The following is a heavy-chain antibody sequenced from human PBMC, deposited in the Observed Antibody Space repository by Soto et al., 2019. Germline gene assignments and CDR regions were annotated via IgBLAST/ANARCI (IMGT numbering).Heavy chain of an antibody. CDR2: IYYSGST. J-gene: IGHJ4*02. CDR1: NYSISSSDW. Sequence: SETLSLTCTVSNYSISSSDWWGWIRQPPGKGLEWIGNIYYSGSTYYNPSLKSRVTISVDTSKNQFSLKVSSVTAADTAVYYCAREPLDWGQGTLVTVSS. V-gene: IGHV4-28*03. CDR3: AREPLD.